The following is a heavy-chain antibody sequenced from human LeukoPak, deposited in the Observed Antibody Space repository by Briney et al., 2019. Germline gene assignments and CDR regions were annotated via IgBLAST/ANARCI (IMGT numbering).Heavy chain of an antibody. CDR1: GFTFSSYN. D-gene: IGHD1-26*01. Sequence: GGSLRLSCAASGFTFSSYNMNWVRQAPGKGLEWISYISSSSKNIYYADSVKGRFTISRDNAKNSLYLQMNSLRDEDTAVYYCARDTGSYSVGWFDTWGQGTLVTVSS. CDR3: ARDTGSYSVGWFDT. V-gene: IGHV3-48*02. CDR2: ISSSSKNI. J-gene: IGHJ5*02.